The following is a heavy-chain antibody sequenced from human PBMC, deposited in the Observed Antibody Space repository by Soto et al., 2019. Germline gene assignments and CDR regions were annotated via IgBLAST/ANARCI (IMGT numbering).Heavy chain of an antibody. CDR1: GFSLSTSGVG. CDR2: IYWDDDK. V-gene: IGHV2-5*02. J-gene: IGHJ4*02. CDR3: AHTMITFGGVIVPFDY. Sequence: SGPTLVNPTQTLTLTCTFSGFSLSTSGVGVGWIRQPPGKALEWLALIYWDDDKRYSPSLKSRLTITKDTSKNQVVLTMTNMDPVDTATYYCAHTMITFGGVIVPFDYWGQGTLVTVSS. D-gene: IGHD3-16*02.